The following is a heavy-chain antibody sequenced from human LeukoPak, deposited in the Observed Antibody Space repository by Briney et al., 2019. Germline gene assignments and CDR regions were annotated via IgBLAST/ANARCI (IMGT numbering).Heavy chain of an antibody. Sequence: GGSLRLSCAASGFTVSSNYMNWVRQAPGKGLEWVSVIYSGGSTYYADSVKGRFTISRDNAKNSLYLQMNSLRAEDTAVYYCARGSSSSAADAFDIWGQGTMVTVSS. D-gene: IGHD6-13*01. CDR3: ARGSSSSAADAFDI. CDR1: GFTVSSNY. CDR2: IYSGGST. J-gene: IGHJ3*02. V-gene: IGHV3-53*01.